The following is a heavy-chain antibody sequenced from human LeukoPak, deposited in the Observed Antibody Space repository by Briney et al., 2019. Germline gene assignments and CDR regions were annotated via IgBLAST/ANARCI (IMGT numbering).Heavy chain of an antibody. Sequence: GGSLRLSCAASGFTFSNYRMHWVRQAPGQGLVWVSRINSDASSTSHADSVKGRFTISRDNAKNTLYLQMNSLRVDDTAVYYCAKKRSGAHDAFDIWGQGTVVIVSS. V-gene: IGHV3-74*01. CDR2: INSDASST. J-gene: IGHJ3*02. CDR1: GFTFSNYR. D-gene: IGHD2-15*01. CDR3: AKKRSGAHDAFDI.